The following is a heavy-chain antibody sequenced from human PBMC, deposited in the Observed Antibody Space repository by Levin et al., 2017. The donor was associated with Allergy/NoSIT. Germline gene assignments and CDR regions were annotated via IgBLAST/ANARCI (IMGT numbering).Heavy chain of an antibody. CDR2: ISYDGSNK. CDR1: GFTFSSYG. J-gene: IGHJ4*02. V-gene: IGHV3-30*03. CDR3: VVVAATVVY. D-gene: IGHD2-15*01. Sequence: GESLKISCAASGFTFSSYGMHWVRQAPGKGLEWVAVISYDGSNKYYADSVKGRFTISRDNSKNTLYLQMNSLRAEDTAVYYGVVVAATVVYWGQGTLVTVSS.